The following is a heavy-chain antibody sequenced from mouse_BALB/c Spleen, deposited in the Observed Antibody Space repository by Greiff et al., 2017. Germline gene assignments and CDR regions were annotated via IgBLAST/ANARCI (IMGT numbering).Heavy chain of an antibody. J-gene: IGHJ4*01. Sequence: EVQLQQSGPGLVKPSQSLSLTCTVTGYSITSDYAWNWIRQFPGNKLEWMGYISYSGSTSYNPSLKSRISITRDTSKNQFFLQLNSVTTEDTATYYCARSYWDGAMDYWGQGTSVTVSS. CDR1: GYSITSDYA. V-gene: IGHV3-2*02. D-gene: IGHD4-1*01. CDR2: ISYSGST. CDR3: ARSYWDGAMDY.